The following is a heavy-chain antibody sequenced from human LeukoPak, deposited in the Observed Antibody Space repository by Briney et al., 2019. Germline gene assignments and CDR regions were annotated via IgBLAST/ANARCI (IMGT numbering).Heavy chain of an antibody. D-gene: IGHD3-10*01. CDR3: TRSGAGGAFDI. V-gene: IGHV3-74*01. Sequence: GGSLRLSCAASGFILSREWMHWVRQAPGKGLVWASRLYSDGGRTNYADSVDGRFTISSDNAKNTLYLDLSSLRAEDMAVYYCTRSGAGGAFDIWGQGTMVGVSS. CDR1: GFILSREW. J-gene: IGHJ3*02. CDR2: LYSDGGRT.